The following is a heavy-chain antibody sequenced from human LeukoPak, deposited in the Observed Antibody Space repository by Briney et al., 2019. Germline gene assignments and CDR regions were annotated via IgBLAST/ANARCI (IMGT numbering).Heavy chain of an antibody. J-gene: IGHJ6*02. D-gene: IGHD3-22*01. CDR3: ARVSYDSSCMDV. Sequence: SQTLSLTCTVSGGSISSGGYYWSWIRQHPGQGLEWIGYIYYSGSTCYNPSLKSRVTISVDTSKNQFSLKLSSVTAADTAVYYCARVSYDSSCMDVWGQGTTVTVSS. CDR2: IYYSGST. CDR1: GGSISSGGYY. V-gene: IGHV4-31*03.